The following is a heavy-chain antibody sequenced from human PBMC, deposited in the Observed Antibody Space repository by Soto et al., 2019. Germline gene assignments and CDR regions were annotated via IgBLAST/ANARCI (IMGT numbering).Heavy chain of an antibody. CDR1: GGSISSGGHY. CDR3: ARSRGNWNYDY. CDR2: IYYSGST. D-gene: IGHD1-7*01. J-gene: IGHJ4*02. V-gene: IGHV4-31*03. Sequence: QVQLQESGPGLVKPSQTLSLTCTVSGGSISSGGHYWSWIRQHPGKGLEWIGYIYYSGSTNYNPSLKSRVTISVDTSKNQFSLKLSSVTVADTAVYYCARSRGNWNYDYWGQGTLVTVSS.